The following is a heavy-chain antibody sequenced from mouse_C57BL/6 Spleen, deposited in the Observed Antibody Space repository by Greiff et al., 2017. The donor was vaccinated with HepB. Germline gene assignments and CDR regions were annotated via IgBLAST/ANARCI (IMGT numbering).Heavy chain of an antibody. V-gene: IGHV1-52*01. Sequence: QVQLQQPGAELVRPGSSVKLSCKASGYTFTSYWMHWVKQRPIQGLEWIGNIDPSDSETHYNQKFKDKATLTVDKSSSTAYMQLSSRTSEDSAVYYCVRHYGSSYYAMDYWGQGTSVTVSS. CDR3: VRHYGSSYYAMDY. J-gene: IGHJ4*01. CDR2: IDPSDSET. CDR1: GYTFTSYW. D-gene: IGHD1-1*01.